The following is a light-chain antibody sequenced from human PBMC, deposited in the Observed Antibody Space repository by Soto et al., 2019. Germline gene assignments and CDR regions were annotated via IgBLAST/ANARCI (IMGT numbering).Light chain of an antibody. CDR3: SSYTSSSIPYV. J-gene: IGLJ1*01. CDR1: NSDVGGYNF. Sequence: QSALTQPASVSGSPGQSITISCTGTNSDVGGYNFVSWYQQHPGKAPKLMIYDVSNRPSGVSNRFSGSKSGNTASLNISVLQAEDEADYYCSSYTSSSIPYVFGIGTKLTVL. V-gene: IGLV2-14*01. CDR2: DVS.